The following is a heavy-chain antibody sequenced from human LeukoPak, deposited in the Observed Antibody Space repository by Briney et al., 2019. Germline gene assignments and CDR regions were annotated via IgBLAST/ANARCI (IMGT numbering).Heavy chain of an antibody. V-gene: IGHV3-7*01. CDR2: IKQDGSER. CDR3: ARAGSHWHYVY. CDR1: GFTFSGFL. J-gene: IGHJ4*02. D-gene: IGHD3-10*01. Sequence: GGSLRLSCAASGFTFSGFLMSWVRQSPTKGLEWVANIKQDGSERYYVDSVKGRFTISRDNAKNSLSLQMNNLRVEDTAVYYCARAGSHWHYVYWGQGTVVTVSS.